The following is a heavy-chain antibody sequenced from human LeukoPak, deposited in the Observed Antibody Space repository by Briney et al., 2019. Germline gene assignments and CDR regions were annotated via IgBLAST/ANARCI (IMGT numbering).Heavy chain of an antibody. CDR2: IYYSGST. J-gene: IGHJ5*02. Sequence: LETLSLTCTVSGGSISSHYWSWIRQPPGKGLEWIGYIYYSGSTNYNPSLKSRVTISVDTSKNQFSLKLSSVTAADTAVYYCARDTAWFDTWGQGTLVTVSS. CDR3: ARDTAWFDT. CDR1: GGSISSHY. V-gene: IGHV4-59*11. D-gene: IGHD2-21*02.